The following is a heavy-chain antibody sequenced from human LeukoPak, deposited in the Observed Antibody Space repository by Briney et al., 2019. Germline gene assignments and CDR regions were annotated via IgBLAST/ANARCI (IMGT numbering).Heavy chain of an antibody. CDR3: ANLRGRGAYACSGASCYSY. Sequence: PGGSLRLSCAASGFTFSSYSMNWVRQAPGKGLEWVSGVSGSGGGTYYTDSVKGRFTISRDNSKNTLFLQMNSLRVEDTAVYYCANLRGRGAYACSGASCYSYWGQGTLVTVSP. CDR2: VSGSGGGT. J-gene: IGHJ4*02. D-gene: IGHD2-15*01. CDR1: GFTFSSYS. V-gene: IGHV3-23*01.